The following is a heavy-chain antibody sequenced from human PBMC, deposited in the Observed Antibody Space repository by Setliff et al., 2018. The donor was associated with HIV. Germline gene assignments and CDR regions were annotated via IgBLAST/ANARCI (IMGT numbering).Heavy chain of an antibody. Sequence: GESLKISCKGSGYSFTSYWIGWVRQMPGKGLEWMGIIYPGDSDTRYSPSFQGQVTISGDKSISTAYLQWSSLKSSDTAMYYCARHGQYGSGSYYNRPFDFWGQGTLVTVSS. CDR3: ARHGQYGSGSYYNRPFDF. D-gene: IGHD3-10*01. V-gene: IGHV5-51*01. CDR1: GYSFTSYW. CDR2: IYPGDSDT. J-gene: IGHJ4*02.